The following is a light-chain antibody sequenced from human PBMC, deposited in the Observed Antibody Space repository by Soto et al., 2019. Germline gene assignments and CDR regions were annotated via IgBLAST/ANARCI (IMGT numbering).Light chain of an antibody. CDR1: QSINNL. Sequence: DIQMTQSPSTLSASIRDRVTITCRASQSINNLLAWYQQKPGKAHKLLIYAASNFQSGVPSRFSGSGSGTEFTITISSLQPEDFATYYDQKNFSSPSITFGQGIRREIK. CDR3: QKNFSSPSIT. J-gene: IGKJ5*01. V-gene: IGKV1-5*01. CDR2: AAS.